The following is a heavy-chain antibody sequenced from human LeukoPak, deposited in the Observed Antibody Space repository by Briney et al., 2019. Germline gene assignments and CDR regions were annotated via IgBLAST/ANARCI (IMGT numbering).Heavy chain of an antibody. D-gene: IGHD1-26*01. CDR1: GFTFSDYY. CDR3: ARDKGSRATQFDY. CDR2: ISSSGGTI. Sequence: NPGGYLRLSCAASGFTFSDYYMSWIRQAPGKGLEWFSYISSSGGTIYYTDSVKGRFTISRDDAKNSLYLQMNSLRAEDTAVYYCARDKGSRATQFDYWGQGTLVTVSS. V-gene: IGHV3-11*01. J-gene: IGHJ4*02.